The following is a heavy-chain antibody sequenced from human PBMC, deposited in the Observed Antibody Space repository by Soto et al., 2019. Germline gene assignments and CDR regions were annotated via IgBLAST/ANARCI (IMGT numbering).Heavy chain of an antibody. CDR1: GFSLSTSGVG. CDR2: IYWDDDK. Sequence: QITLKESGPTLVKPTQTLTLTCTFSGFSLSTSGVGVGWIRQPPGKALEWLALIYWDDDKRNSPSLKTSLTITQHTSKTQLVLTMTTMDPVDTATYYFTPILYDYVWGTNWFDPWGQGTLVTVSS. J-gene: IGHJ5*02. CDR3: TPILYDYVWGTNWFDP. D-gene: IGHD3-16*01. V-gene: IGHV2-5*02.